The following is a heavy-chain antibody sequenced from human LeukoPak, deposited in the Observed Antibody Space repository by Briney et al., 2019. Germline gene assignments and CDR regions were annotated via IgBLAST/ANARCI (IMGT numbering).Heavy chain of an antibody. V-gene: IGHV1-69*01. CDR1: GGTFSSYA. CDR3: AREGSSWYKY. J-gene: IGHJ4*02. Sequence: SVKVSRKASGGTFSSYAISWVRQAPRQGLEWMGGIIPIFGTANYAQRFQGRVTITADESTSTAYMELSSLRSEDTAVYYCAREGSSWYKYWGQGTLVTVSS. D-gene: IGHD6-13*01. CDR2: IIPIFGTA.